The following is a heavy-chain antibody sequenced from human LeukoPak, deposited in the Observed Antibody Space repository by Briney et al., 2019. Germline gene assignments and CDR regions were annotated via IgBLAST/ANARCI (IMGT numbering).Heavy chain of an antibody. CDR1: GFIFSSYA. CDR2: ISGSGGST. J-gene: IGHJ4*02. Sequence: PGGSLRLSCAASGFIFSSYAMSWVRQAPGKGLEWVSTISGSGGSTYYADSVKGRFTISRDNSKNTVYLQMNSLRAEDTAVYYCAKGRPVAGASGKGYFDYWGQGTLVTVSS. D-gene: IGHD6-19*01. CDR3: AKGRPVAGASGKGYFDY. V-gene: IGHV3-23*01.